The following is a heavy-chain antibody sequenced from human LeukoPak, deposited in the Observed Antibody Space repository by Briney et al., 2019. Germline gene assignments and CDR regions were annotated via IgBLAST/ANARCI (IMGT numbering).Heavy chain of an antibody. J-gene: IGHJ6*02. Sequence: PETLCLTSAVSGDSITSIGWWSWVCRPPGRGREWIGEIYHTGTTNYNPSLKSRVTISVDKSKNQFFLKMSSVTAADTAVYYCERLWGYNGYAPYGMDVWGQGNTVTVSS. CDR2: IYHTGTT. D-gene: IGHD5-12*01. CDR3: ERLWGYNGYAPYGMDV. V-gene: IGHV4-4*03. CDR1: GDSITSIGW.